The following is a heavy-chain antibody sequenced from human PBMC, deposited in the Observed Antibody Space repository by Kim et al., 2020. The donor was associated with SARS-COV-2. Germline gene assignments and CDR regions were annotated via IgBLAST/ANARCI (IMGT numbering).Heavy chain of an antibody. CDR2: INWNGGST. V-gene: IGHV3-20*01. CDR3: ARARLRWIYYYYGMDV. J-gene: IGHJ6*01. D-gene: IGHD4-17*01. CDR1: GFTFDDYG. Sequence: GGSLRLSCAASGFTFDDYGMSWVRQAPGKGLEWVSGINWNGGSTGYADSVKGRFTISRDNAKNSLYLQMNSLRAEDTALYHCARARLRWIYYYYGMDVCGQQATLTAAS.